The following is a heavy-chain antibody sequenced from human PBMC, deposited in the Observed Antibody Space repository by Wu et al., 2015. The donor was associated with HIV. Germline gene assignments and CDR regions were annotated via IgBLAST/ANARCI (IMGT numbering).Heavy chain of an antibody. CDR2: INPNSGGT. CDR1: GYTFTGYY. CDR3: ARVGCYSASCFGDWYFDL. V-gene: IGHV1-2*02. Sequence: QVQLVQSGAEVKKPGASVKVSCKASGYTFTGYYMHWVRQAPGQGLEWMGWINPNSGGTNYAQKFQGRVTMTRDTSISTAYMEVSRLRSDDTAVYYCARVGCYSASCFGDWYFDLWGRGTLVTVSS. D-gene: IGHD2-2*01. J-gene: IGHJ2*01.